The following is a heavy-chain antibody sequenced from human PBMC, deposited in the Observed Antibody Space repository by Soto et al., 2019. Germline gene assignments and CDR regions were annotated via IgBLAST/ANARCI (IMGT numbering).Heavy chain of an antibody. CDR1: GFTFSPYT. D-gene: IGHD2-21*02. V-gene: IGHV3-30-3*01. CDR3: ARGGGFCGADCYKGGIDY. J-gene: IGHJ4*02. Sequence: QVPLVESGGGVGQPGRSLRLSCAASGFTFSPYTMHWVHQTPGKGLEWVAVISYDGSDKNYADSVRGRFTISRDNSKNTLFLQMNSLRAEDTALYYCARGGGFCGADCYKGGIDYWGQGALVTVSS. CDR2: ISYDGSDK.